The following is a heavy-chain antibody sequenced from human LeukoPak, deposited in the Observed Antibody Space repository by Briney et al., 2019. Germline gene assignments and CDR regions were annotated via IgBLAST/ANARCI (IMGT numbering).Heavy chain of an antibody. CDR1: GYSFTSYW. Sequence: GGSLRLSCKGSGYSFTSYWIGWVRQMPEKGLEWMGIIDPGDSDTRYSPSFQGQVTISADKSISTAYLQWSSLKASDTAMYYCARVGRWLQVFDYWGQGTLVTVSS. CDR2: IDPGDSDT. J-gene: IGHJ4*02. D-gene: IGHD5-24*01. CDR3: ARVGRWLQVFDY. V-gene: IGHV5-51*01.